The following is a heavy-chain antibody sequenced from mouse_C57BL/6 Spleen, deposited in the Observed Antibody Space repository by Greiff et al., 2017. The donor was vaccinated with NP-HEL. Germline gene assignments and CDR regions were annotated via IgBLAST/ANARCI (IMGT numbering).Heavy chain of an antibody. CDR1: GYTFTSYG. Sequence: QVQLQQSGAELARPGASVKLSCKASGYTFTSYGISWVKQRTGQGLEWIGEIYPRSGNTYYNEKFKGKATLTADKSSSTAYMELRSLTSEDSAVYFCARSYSNYRWYFDVWGTGTTVTVSS. D-gene: IGHD2-5*01. V-gene: IGHV1-81*01. CDR2: IYPRSGNT. J-gene: IGHJ1*03. CDR3: ARSYSNYRWYFDV.